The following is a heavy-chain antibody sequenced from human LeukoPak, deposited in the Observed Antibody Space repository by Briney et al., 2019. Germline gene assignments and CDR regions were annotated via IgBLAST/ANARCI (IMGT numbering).Heavy chain of an antibody. V-gene: IGHV3-23*01. CDR2: ISGSGGST. CDR1: GFTFSSYW. J-gene: IGHJ4*02. D-gene: IGHD3-3*01. Sequence: PGGSLRLSCAASGFTFSSYWMSWVRQAPGKGLEWVSAISGSGGSTYYADSVKGRFTISRDNSKNTLYLQMNSLRAEDTAVYYCAKRPEHDFWSGYPRGYFDYWGQGTLVTVSS. CDR3: AKRPEHDFWSGYPRGYFDY.